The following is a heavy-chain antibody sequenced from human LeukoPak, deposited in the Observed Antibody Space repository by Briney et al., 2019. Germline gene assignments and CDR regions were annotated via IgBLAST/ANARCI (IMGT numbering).Heavy chain of an antibody. CDR2: INYDGSSR. Sequence: GGSLRLSCASSGFTFSNYWMHWVRQAPGKGLVWVSCINYDGSSRNYADSVKGRFTISRDNAKNTVYLQMNSLRAEDTGVYYCARDSAPIDWGQGTLVTVSS. CDR3: ARDSAPID. J-gene: IGHJ4*02. CDR1: GFTFSNYW. V-gene: IGHV3-74*01. D-gene: IGHD2/OR15-2a*01.